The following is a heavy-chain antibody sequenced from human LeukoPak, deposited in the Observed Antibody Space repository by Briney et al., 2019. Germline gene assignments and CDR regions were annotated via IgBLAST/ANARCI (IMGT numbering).Heavy chain of an antibody. V-gene: IGHV3-30*02. J-gene: IGHJ3*02. Sequence: GGSLRLSCAASGFAFSSYGMHWVRQAPGKGLEWVAFIRYDGSNIYYADSVKGRFTISRDNSKNTLSLQMNSLRAEDTAVYYCAGSWSPYDAFDIWGQGTMVSVSS. CDR3: AGSWSPYDAFDI. CDR1: GFAFSSYG. CDR2: IRYDGSNI. D-gene: IGHD6-13*01.